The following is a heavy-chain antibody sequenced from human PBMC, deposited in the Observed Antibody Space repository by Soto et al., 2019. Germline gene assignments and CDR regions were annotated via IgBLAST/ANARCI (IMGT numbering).Heavy chain of an antibody. J-gene: IGHJ4*02. CDR3: ARVPNYSGSYSLKFDY. CDR1: GGSISSYY. CDR2: IYYSGST. Sequence: QVQLQESGPGLVKPSETLSLTCTVSGGSISSYYWSWIRQPPGKGLEWIGYIYYSGSTNYNPSLKSRVTISVDTSKNQFSLKLSSVTAADTAVYYCARVPNYSGSYSLKFDYWGQGTLVTVSS. V-gene: IGHV4-59*01. D-gene: IGHD1-26*01.